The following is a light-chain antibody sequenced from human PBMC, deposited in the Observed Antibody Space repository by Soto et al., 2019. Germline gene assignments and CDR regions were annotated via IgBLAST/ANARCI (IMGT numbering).Light chain of an antibody. CDR3: LTCNTWPPGT. Sequence: DIVMTQSPATLSVSPGERATLSCRASQNVGNNLVWYQQKPGQAPRLLIYGASTRAAGIPDRFSGSGSGTELTLTISGLQSDDFAVYYCLTCNTWPPGTFAKGTKVDIX. CDR2: GAS. V-gene: IGKV3-15*01. J-gene: IGKJ1*01. CDR1: QNVGNN.